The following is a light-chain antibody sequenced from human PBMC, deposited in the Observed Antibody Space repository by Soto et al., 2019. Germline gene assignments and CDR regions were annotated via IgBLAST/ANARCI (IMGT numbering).Light chain of an antibody. Sequence: QSVLKQPPSVSGAPGQSVTSSCTGSSSNIGAGYDVHWYQQLPGTAPKLLIYGNSNRPSGVPDRFSGSKSGTSASLAITGLQAEDEADYYCQSYDSSLSAVVFGGGTKLAAL. J-gene: IGLJ2*01. CDR2: GNS. CDR1: SSNIGAGYD. CDR3: QSYDSSLSAVV. V-gene: IGLV1-40*01.